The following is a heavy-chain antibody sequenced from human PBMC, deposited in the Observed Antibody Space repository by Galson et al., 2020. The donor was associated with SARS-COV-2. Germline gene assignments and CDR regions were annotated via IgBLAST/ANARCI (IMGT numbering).Heavy chain of an antibody. D-gene: IGHD3-22*01. CDR1: GGYISSGGYY. Sequence: ASETLSLTCTVSGGYISSGGYYWSWIRQHPGKGLEWIGYIYYSGSTYYNPSLKSRVTISVDTSKDQFSLKLSSVTAADTAVYYCARGVVINISLRLPPARNEAFDIWGQGTMVTFSS. CDR3: ARGVVINISLRLPPARNEAFDI. V-gene: IGHV4-31*03. CDR2: IYYSGST. J-gene: IGHJ3*02.